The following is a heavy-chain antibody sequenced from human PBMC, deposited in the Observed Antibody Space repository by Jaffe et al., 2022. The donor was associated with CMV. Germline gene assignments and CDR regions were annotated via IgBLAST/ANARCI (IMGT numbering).Heavy chain of an antibody. V-gene: IGHV4-34*01. CDR2: INHSGST. CDR1: GGSFSGYY. D-gene: IGHD4-4*01. CDR3: ARGRSNYFDYYYYMDV. J-gene: IGHJ6*03. Sequence: QVQLQQWGAGLLKPSETLSLTCAVYGGSFSGYYWSWIRQPPGKGLEWIGEINHSGSTNYNPSLKSRVTISVDTSKNQFSLKLSSVTAADTAVYYCARGRSNYFDYYYYMDVWGKGTTVTVSS.